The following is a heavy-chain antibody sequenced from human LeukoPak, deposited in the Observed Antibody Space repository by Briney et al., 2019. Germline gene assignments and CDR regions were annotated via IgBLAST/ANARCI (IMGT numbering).Heavy chain of an antibody. D-gene: IGHD5-18*01. J-gene: IGHJ4*02. V-gene: IGHV3-23*01. Sequence: PGGSLRLSCAASGFTFSSYAMGWVRQAPGKGLEWVSAISGSGGSTYYADSVKGRFTISRDDSKNTLYLQMTSSRDNSKNTLYLQMNSLRAEDTAVYYCAKDSAGYSYGFDSWGQGTLVTVSS. CDR3: QMNSLRAEDTAVYYCAKDSAGYSYGFDS. CDR1: GFTFSSYA. CDR2: ISGSGGST.